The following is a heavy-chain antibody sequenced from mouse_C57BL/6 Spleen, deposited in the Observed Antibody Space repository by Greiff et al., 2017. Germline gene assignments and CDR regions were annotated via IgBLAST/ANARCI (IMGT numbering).Heavy chain of an antibody. Sequence: QVQLKESGPELVKPGASVKISCKASGYAFSSSWMNWVKQRPGKGLEWIGRLYPGDGDTNYNGKFKGKATLTADKSSSTAYMQLSSLTSEDSAVYFCARWAYKDYAMDYWGKGTSVTVSS. CDR3: ARWAYKDYAMDY. V-gene: IGHV1-82*01. D-gene: IGHD6-5*01. J-gene: IGHJ4*01. CDR1: GYAFSSSW. CDR2: LYPGDGDT.